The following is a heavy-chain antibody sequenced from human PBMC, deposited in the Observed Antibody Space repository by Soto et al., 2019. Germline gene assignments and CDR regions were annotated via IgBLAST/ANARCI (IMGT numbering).Heavy chain of an antibody. CDR1: GFTFDSYG. J-gene: IGHJ4*02. D-gene: IGHD6-13*01. Sequence: QVQLVESGGGVVQPGRSLRLSCAASGFTFDSYGMHWVRQAPGKGLEWVAAIWYDGSNNYYGDSMKGRITIARDNSKKTLYLQMNSLRVEDTAMYYCARKGQQMERDYWGRGTLVTVSS. CDR2: IWYDGSNN. V-gene: IGHV3-33*01. CDR3: ARKGQQMERDY.